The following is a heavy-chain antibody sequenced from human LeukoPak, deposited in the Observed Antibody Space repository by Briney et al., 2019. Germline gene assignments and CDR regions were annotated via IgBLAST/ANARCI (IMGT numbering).Heavy chain of an antibody. CDR3: AREGSSWPRDFQH. D-gene: IGHD6-13*01. CDR1: GFTVSSNY. CDR2: IYSGGST. J-gene: IGHJ1*01. Sequence: GGSLRLSCAASGFTVSSNYMSWVRQAPGKGLEGVSVIYSGGSTYYADSVKGRFTISRDNSKNTLYLQMNSLRAEDTPVYYCAREGSSWPRDFQHWGQGTLVTVSS. V-gene: IGHV3-66*02.